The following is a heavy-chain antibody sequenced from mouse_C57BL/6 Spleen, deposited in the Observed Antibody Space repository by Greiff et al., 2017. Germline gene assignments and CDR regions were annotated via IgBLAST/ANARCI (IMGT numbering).Heavy chain of an antibody. CDR3: ASTTVVPSMDY. D-gene: IGHD1-1*01. J-gene: IGHJ4*01. Sequence: DVQLQESGPGLVKPSQSLSLTCSVTGYSITSGYYWNWIRQFPGNKLEWMGYISYDGSNNYNPSLKNRISITRDTSKNQFFLKLNSVTTEDTATYYCASTTVVPSMDYWGQGTSVTVSS. CDR2: ISYDGSN. CDR1: GYSITSGYY. V-gene: IGHV3-6*01.